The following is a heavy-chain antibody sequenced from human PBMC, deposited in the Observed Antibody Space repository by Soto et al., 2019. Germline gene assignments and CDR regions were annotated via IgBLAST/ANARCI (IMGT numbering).Heavy chain of an antibody. Sequence: QLQLQESGPGLVKPSETLSLTCTVSGGSISSSNYYWGWIRQPPGKGLEWIGSIYYSGSTYYNPSLKSRVTISVDTSKKQFSLKLSSVTAADTAVYYCARHFYYGDYRGYWGQGTLVTVAS. CDR2: IYYSGST. CDR1: GGSISSSNYY. J-gene: IGHJ4*02. CDR3: ARHFYYGDYRGY. D-gene: IGHD4-17*01. V-gene: IGHV4-39*01.